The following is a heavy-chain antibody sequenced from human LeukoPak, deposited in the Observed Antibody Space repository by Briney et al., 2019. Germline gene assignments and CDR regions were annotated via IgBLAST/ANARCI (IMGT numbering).Heavy chain of an antibody. CDR1: GFTFSSYA. Sequence: GGSLRLSCAASGFTFSSYAMNWVRQAPGKGLECVSGLSGSGGSTYYADSVRGRFTISRDNSKNTLYLQMNSLRAEDTAVYYCAKGRGTPMVNSFDIWGQGTMVTVSS. V-gene: IGHV3-23*01. D-gene: IGHD5-18*01. J-gene: IGHJ3*02. CDR3: AKGRGTPMVNSFDI. CDR2: LSGSGGST.